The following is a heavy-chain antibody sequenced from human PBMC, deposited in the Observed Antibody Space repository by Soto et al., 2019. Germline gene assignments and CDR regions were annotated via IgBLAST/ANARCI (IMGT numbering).Heavy chain of an antibody. D-gene: IGHD3-3*01. CDR1: GGTFSSYS. CDR2: VIPIFGTA. CDR3: ARASTASFGVVIISDYYYYYGMDV. V-gene: IGHV1-69*13. Sequence: EASVKVSCKASGGTFSSYSISWGGQAPGQGLEWVGGVIPIFGTANYAQKFQGRVTITADESTSTAYMELSSLRSEDTAVYYCARASTASFGVVIISDYYYYYGMDVWGQGTTVTVSS. J-gene: IGHJ6*02.